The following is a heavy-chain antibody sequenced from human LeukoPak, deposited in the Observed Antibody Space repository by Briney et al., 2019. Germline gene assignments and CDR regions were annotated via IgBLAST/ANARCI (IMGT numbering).Heavy chain of an antibody. CDR1: GYSISSGYY. CDR2: IYRSGST. V-gene: IGHV4-38-2*02. J-gene: IGHJ4*02. D-gene: IGHD1-1*01. Sequence: SETLSLTCTVSGYSISSGYYWGWIGQPPGKGLEWIGSIYRSGSTYYNPSLKSRVTISVDTSKNQFSLKLSSVTAADTAMYYCARATRFNWNDGYDYWGQGTLVTVSS. CDR3: ARATRFNWNDGYDY.